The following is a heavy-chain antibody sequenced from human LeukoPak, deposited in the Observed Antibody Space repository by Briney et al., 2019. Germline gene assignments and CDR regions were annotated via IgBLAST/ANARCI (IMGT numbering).Heavy chain of an antibody. D-gene: IGHD3-22*01. CDR3: ARDLAHSSGYRPVDY. Sequence: GASVKVSCKASGYTFTSYGISWVRQAPGQGLEWMGWISAYNGNTSYAQKLQGRVTMTTDTSTSTAYMELRSLRSDDTAVYYCARDLAHSSGYRPVDYWGQGTLVTVSS. CDR2: ISAYNGNT. V-gene: IGHV1-18*01. CDR1: GYTFTSYG. J-gene: IGHJ4*02.